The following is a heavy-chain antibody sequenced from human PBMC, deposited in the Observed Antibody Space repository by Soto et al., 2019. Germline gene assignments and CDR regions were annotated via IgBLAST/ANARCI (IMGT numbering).Heavy chain of an antibody. CDR1: GYTFTSYY. D-gene: IGHD6-6*01. CDR3: AREQLAGYYSYGMDV. J-gene: IGHJ6*02. V-gene: IGHV1-46*01. CDR2: INPSGGST. Sequence: QVQLVQSGAEVKKPGASVKVSCKASGYTFTSYYMHWVRQAPGQGLEWMGIINPSGGSTSYAQKFQGRVNMTRDTSTSTVYLELSSLRSEDTAVYYCAREQLAGYYSYGMDVWCQGTTVTVSS.